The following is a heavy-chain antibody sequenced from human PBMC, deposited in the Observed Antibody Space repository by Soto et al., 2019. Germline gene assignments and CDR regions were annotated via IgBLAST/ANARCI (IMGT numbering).Heavy chain of an antibody. CDR1: GGTFSSYA. Sequence: SVKVSCKASGGTFSSYAISWVRQAPGQGLEWMGGIIPIFGTANYAQKFQGRVTITADESTSTAYMELSSLRSEDTAVYYCARDRISVSPYCSGGSCYSWFDPWDQGTLVTVSS. D-gene: IGHD2-15*01. CDR3: ARDRISVSPYCSGGSCYSWFDP. J-gene: IGHJ5*02. V-gene: IGHV1-69*13. CDR2: IIPIFGTA.